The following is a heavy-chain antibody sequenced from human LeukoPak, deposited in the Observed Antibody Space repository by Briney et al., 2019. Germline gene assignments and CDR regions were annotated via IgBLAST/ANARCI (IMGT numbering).Heavy chain of an antibody. Sequence: KPGGSLRLSCAASGFTFSSYSMNWVRQAPGKGLEWVSSISSSSSYIYYADSVKGRFTISRDNAKNSLYLQMNSLRAEDTAVYYCAREWELRAWVRGYFDLWGRGALVTVSS. CDR1: GFTFSSYS. D-gene: IGHD1-26*01. J-gene: IGHJ2*01. CDR2: ISSSSSYI. V-gene: IGHV3-21*01. CDR3: AREWELRAWVRGYFDL.